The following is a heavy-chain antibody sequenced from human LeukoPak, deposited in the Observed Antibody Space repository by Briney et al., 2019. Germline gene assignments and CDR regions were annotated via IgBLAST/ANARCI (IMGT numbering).Heavy chain of an antibody. CDR3: ARSSRELGGYAPWELMPPFDY. Sequence: PGGSLRLSCAASGFTFSTFDMSWVRQAPGKGLEWVSFISGSRGGTYYADSVKGRFTISRDNAKNSLYLQMNSLRAEDTAVYYCARSSRELGGYAPWELMPPFDYWGRGTLVTVSS. J-gene: IGHJ4*02. D-gene: IGHD1-7*01. CDR2: ISGSRGGT. V-gene: IGHV3-21*01. CDR1: GFTFSTFD.